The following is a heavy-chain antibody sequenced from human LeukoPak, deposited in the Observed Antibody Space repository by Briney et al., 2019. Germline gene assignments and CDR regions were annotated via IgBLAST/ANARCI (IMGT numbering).Heavy chain of an antibody. V-gene: IGHV1-24*01. D-gene: IGHD6-19*01. CDR3: ATDSLSSGWPHWYFDL. CDR2: FDPEDGET. J-gene: IGHJ2*01. CDR1: GYTLTELS. Sequence: ASVKVSCKVSGYTLTELSMHWVRQAPGKGLGWMGGFDPEDGETIYAQKFQGRVTMTEDTSTDTAYMELSSLRSEDTAVYYCATDSLSSGWPHWYFDLWGRGTLVTVSS.